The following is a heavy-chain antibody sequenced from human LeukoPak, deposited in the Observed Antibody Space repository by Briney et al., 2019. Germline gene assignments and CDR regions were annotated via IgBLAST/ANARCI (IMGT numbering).Heavy chain of an antibody. CDR3: ALRYFDRDY. Sequence: SGTLSLTCPVSGGSISSSNYYWVWIRQPPGKGLEWVGSIYYSGSTYYNPSLKSRVTISVDTSKNQFSLKLSSVTAADTAVYYCALRYFDRDYWGQGTLVTVSS. CDR1: GGSISSSNYY. J-gene: IGHJ4*02. D-gene: IGHD3-9*01. CDR2: IYYSGST. V-gene: IGHV4-39*01.